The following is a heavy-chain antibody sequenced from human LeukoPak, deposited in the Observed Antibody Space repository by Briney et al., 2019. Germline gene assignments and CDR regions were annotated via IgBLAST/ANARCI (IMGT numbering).Heavy chain of an antibody. J-gene: IGHJ4*02. CDR3: ARDAAYCRGDCPFDY. CDR2: IIPIFGIA. Sequence: SVKVSCKASGGTFSSYAIRWVRQAPGQGLEWMGRIIPIFGIANYAQKFQGRVTITADKSTSTAYMELSSLRSEDTAVYYCARDAAYCRGDCPFDYWGQGTLVTVSS. D-gene: IGHD2-21*02. V-gene: IGHV1-69*04. CDR1: GGTFSSYA.